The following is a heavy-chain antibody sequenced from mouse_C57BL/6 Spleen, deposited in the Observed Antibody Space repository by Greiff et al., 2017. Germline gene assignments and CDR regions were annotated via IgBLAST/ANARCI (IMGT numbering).Heavy chain of an antibody. CDR2: ISSGSSTI. CDR1: GFTFSGYG. J-gene: IGHJ4*01. Sequence: EVKLQESGGGLMKPGGSLKLSCAATGFTFSGYGMHWVRQAPEKGLEWVAYISSGSSTIYYADTVKGRVTISRETATNTLFRQMNSRRSEDTAMYYCARTSTIGTTRYYAMDYWGQGTAVTVSS. CDR3: ARTSTIGTTRYYAMDY. D-gene: IGHD2-5*01. V-gene: IGHV5-17*01.